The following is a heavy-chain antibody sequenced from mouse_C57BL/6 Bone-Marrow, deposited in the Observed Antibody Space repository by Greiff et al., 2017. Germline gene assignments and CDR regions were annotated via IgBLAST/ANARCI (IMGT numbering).Heavy chain of an antibody. V-gene: IGHV8-8*01. CDR3: ARGGGTTGFDAMDF. CDR2: IWWDDDK. CDR1: GFSLSTFGMG. D-gene: IGHD2-14*01. J-gene: IGHJ4*01. Sequence: QVTLKVSGPGILQPSQSLSMTCSFSGFSLSTFGMGVGWIRQPSGKGLEWLAHIWWDDDKYYNPALKGRLTISKDTSKNQVFLKSANVDTADTATYYCARGGGTTGFDAMDFWGQGTSVTVSS.